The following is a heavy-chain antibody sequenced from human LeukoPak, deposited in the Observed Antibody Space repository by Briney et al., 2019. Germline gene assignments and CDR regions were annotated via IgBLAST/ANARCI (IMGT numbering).Heavy chain of an antibody. D-gene: IGHD3-10*01. CDR2: INHSGST. Sequence: PSQTLSLTCSVSGDTISSSDYYWTWIRQPPGKGLEWIGEINHSGSTNYNPSLKSRVTISVDTSKNHSSLKLSSVTAADTAVYYCANTGAGSYFYYYYGMDVWGQGTTVTVSS. CDR1: GDTISSSDYY. CDR3: ANTGAGSYFYYYYGMDV. J-gene: IGHJ6*02. V-gene: IGHV4-30-4*01.